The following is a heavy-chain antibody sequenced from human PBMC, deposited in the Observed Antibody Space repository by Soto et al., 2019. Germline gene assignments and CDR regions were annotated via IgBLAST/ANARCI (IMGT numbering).Heavy chain of an antibody. D-gene: IGHD1-26*01. CDR1: GFTFSSYA. J-gene: IGHJ4*02. Sequence: GGSLRLSCAASGFTFSSYAMSWVRQAPGKGLEWVSGISGSGGSTYYADSVKGRFTISRDNSKNTLYLQMNSLRAEDTAVYYCATPKSAGSYYGLFDYWGQGTLVTVSS. V-gene: IGHV3-23*01. CDR3: ATPKSAGSYYGLFDY. CDR2: ISGSGGST.